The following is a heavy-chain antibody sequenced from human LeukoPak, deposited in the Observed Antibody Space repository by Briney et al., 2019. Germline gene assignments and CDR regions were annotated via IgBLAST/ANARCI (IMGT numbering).Heavy chain of an antibody. J-gene: IGHJ4*02. CDR3: ARTSGWHLFDY. CDR2: IYYSGST. CDR1: GGSISSSSYY. V-gene: IGHV4-39*01. D-gene: IGHD6-19*01. Sequence: PSETLSLTCTVSGGSISSSSYYWGWIRQPPGKGLEWIGSIYYSGSTYYNPSLKSRVTISVDTSKNQFSLKLSSVTAADTAVYYCARTSGWHLFDYWGQGTLVTASS.